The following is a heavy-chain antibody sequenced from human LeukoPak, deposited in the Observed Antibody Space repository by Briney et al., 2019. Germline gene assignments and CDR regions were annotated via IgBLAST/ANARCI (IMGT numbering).Heavy chain of an antibody. CDR2: ISSSSYI. J-gene: IGHJ4*02. V-gene: IGHV3-21*01. CDR1: GFTFSSYS. D-gene: IGHD3-10*01. Sequence: GGSLRLSCAASGFTFSSYSMNWVRQAPGKGLEWVSSISSSSYIYYADSVKGRFTISRDNAKNSLYLQMNSLRAEDTAVYYCAGRDGVTGVDYWGQGTLVTVSS. CDR3: AGRDGVTGVDY.